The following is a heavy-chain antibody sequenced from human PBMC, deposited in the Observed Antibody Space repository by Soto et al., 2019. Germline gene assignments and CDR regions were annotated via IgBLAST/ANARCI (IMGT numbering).Heavy chain of an antibody. CDR3: ARGGLLAPIDY. CDR2: IYYSGST. V-gene: IGHV4-30-4*01. CDR1: GGSISSGDYY. Sequence: SETLSLTCTVSGGSISSGDYYWSWIRQPPGKGLEWIGYIYYSGSTYYNPSLKSRVTISVDTSKNQLSLKLSSVTAADTAVYYCARGGLLAPIDYWGQGTLVTVSS. D-gene: IGHD3-10*01. J-gene: IGHJ4*02.